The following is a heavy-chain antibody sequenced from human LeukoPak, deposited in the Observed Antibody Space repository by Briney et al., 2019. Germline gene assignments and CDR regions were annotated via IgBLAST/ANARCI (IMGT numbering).Heavy chain of an antibody. Sequence: TGGSLRLSCAASGFTFSSYAMSWVRQAPGKGLEWVSGITGSGGSTDYADSVKGRITISRDNSKNSLFLQMNNLRAEDTAVYYCSKRGAYYFDYWGQGTLVTVSS. CDR2: ITGSGGST. D-gene: IGHD1-26*01. CDR1: GFTFSSYA. J-gene: IGHJ4*02. V-gene: IGHV3-23*01. CDR3: SKRGAYYFDY.